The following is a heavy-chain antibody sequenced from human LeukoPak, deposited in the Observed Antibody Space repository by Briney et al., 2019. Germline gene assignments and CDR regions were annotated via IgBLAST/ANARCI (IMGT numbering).Heavy chain of an antibody. CDR2: ISYSSRAR. CDR1: GFTFSSYN. V-gene: IGHV3-48*01. J-gene: IGHJ4*02. CDR3: ARAYCSGTSCFG. D-gene: IGHD2-2*01. Sequence: PGGSLRLSCAASGFTFSSYNMNWVRQAPGKGLEWVSSISYSSRARYYADSVKGRFTISRDNFKDSLYLQMDSLRAEDTAVYYCARAYCSGTSCFGWGQGTLVTVSS.